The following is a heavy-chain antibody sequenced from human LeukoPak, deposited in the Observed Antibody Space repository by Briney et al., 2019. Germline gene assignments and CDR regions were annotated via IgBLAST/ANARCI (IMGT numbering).Heavy chain of an antibody. CDR2: ISGSGGST. CDR1: GFTFSSYA. J-gene: IGHJ4*02. CDR3: AKLPPRELDEVGAHTNFDY. D-gene: IGHD1-26*01. V-gene: IGHV3-23*01. Sequence: GGSLRLSCAASGFTFSSYAMSWVRQAPGKGLEWVSAISGSGGSTYYADSVKGRFTISRDNSKNTLYLQMNSLRAEDTAVYYCAKLPPRELDEVGAHTNFDYWGQGTLVTVSS.